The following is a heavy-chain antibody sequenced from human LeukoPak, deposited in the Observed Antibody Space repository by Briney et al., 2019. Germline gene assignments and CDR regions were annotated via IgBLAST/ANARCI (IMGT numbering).Heavy chain of an antibody. V-gene: IGHV3-23*01. CDR3: ANTFYSYGPGFDY. CDR1: GFTFSSYA. J-gene: IGHJ4*02. D-gene: IGHD5-18*01. Sequence: GGSLRLSCAASGFTFSSYAMSWVRRAPGKGLEWVSAISGSGGSTYYADSVKGRFTISRDNSKNTLYLQMNSLRAEDTAVYYCANTFYSYGPGFDYWGQGTLVTVSS. CDR2: ISGSGGST.